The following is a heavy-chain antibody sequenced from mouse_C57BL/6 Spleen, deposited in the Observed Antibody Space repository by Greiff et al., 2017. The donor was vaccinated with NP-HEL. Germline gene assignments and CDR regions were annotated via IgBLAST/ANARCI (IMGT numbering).Heavy chain of an antibody. CDR3: ARSNSYSNYEMDY. V-gene: IGHV1-64*01. Sequence: QVQLQQPGAELVKPGASVKLSCKASGYTFTSYWMHWVKQRPGQGLEWIGMIHPNSGSTNYNEKFKSKATLTVDKSSSTAYMQLSSLTSEDSAVYYCARSNSYSNYEMDYWGQGTSVTVSS. J-gene: IGHJ4*01. D-gene: IGHD2-5*01. CDR1: GYTFTSYW. CDR2: IHPNSGST.